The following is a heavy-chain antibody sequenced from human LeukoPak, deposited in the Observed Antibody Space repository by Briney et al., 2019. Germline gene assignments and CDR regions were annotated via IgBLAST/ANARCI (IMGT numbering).Heavy chain of an antibody. CDR2: ISYDGSNK. D-gene: IGHD6-13*01. CDR1: GFTFSYYG. CDR3: ARAGVFRTWYAQLDY. J-gene: IGHJ4*02. V-gene: IGHV3-30*03. Sequence: GGSLRLSCVASGFTFSYYGMHWVRQAPGKGLEWVAVISYDGSNKYYADSVKGRFTISRDNSKNTLYLQMNSLRVEDTAVYYCARAGVFRTWYAQLDYWGQGTLVTVSA.